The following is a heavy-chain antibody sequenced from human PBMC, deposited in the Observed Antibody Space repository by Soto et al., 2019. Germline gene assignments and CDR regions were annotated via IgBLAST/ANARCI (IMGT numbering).Heavy chain of an antibody. J-gene: IGHJ4*02. V-gene: IGHV3-30*18. CDR1: GFTFSSYG. CDR2: ISYDGSNK. CDR3: AKGRLGGYYLVDY. Sequence: PGGSLRLSCAASGFTFSSYGMHWVRQAPGKGLEWVAVISYDGSNKYYADSVKGRFTISRDNSKNTLYLQMNSLRAEDTAVYYCAKGRLGGYYLVDYWGQGTLVTVSS. D-gene: IGHD3-22*01.